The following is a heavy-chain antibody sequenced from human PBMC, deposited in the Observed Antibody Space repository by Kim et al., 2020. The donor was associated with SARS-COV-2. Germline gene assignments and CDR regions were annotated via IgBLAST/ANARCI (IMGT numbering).Heavy chain of an antibody. J-gene: IGHJ6*01. CDR1: GVTFTDYA. CDR3: ATSAHGTDPFPYYGVDV. V-gene: IGHV1-69*06. CDR2: VIPIFGTT. Sequence: SVKVSCKAPGVTFTDYAFSWVRQAPGQGLAWMGGVIPIFGTTNHAQKFQGRLTISADKSTSTAYLELRGLRIDDTAVYYCATSAHGTDPFPYYGVDVWG.